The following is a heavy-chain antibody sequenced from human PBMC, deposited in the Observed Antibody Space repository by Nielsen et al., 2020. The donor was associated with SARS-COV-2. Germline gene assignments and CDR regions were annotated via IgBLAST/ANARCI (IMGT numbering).Heavy chain of an antibody. Sequence: SETLSLTCTVSGGSVSSGSYYWSWIRQPPGKGLEWIGYIYYSGSTNYNPSLKSRVTISVDTSKNQFSLKLSSVTAADTAVYYCARDGGDTAMGDWGQRTLVTVSS. J-gene: IGHJ4*02. CDR3: ARDGGDTAMGD. D-gene: IGHD5-18*01. CDR1: GGSVSSGSYY. CDR2: IYYSGST. V-gene: IGHV4-61*01.